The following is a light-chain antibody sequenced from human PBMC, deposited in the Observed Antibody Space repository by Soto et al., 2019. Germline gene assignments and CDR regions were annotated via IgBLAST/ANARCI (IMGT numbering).Light chain of an antibody. CDR1: QSVSNN. V-gene: IGKV3-15*01. Sequence: EVVMTQSPATLSVSPGDRATLSCRASQSVSNNLAWYQQKPGQAPRLLIYGASTGATGLPARFSVSGSGTEFTLTISSLQSEDFAVYYCQQYNNWPPYTFGQGTKLEIK. J-gene: IGKJ2*01. CDR2: GAS. CDR3: QQYNNWPPYT.